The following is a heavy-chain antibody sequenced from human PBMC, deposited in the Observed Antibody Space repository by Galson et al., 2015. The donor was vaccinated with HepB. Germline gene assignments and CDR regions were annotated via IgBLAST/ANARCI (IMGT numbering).Heavy chain of an antibody. CDR1: GFTFSSYS. J-gene: IGHJ2*01. CDR2: ISSCSTTI. D-gene: IGHD6-13*01. Sequence: SLRLSCAASGFTFSSYSMNWVRQAPGKGLEWASFISSCSTTIYYADSVKGRFTISRDDAKNSLYLQMNSLRAEDTAVYYCARDLTGYSSTWRRYWFFDLWGRGTLVTVSS. CDR3: ARDLTGYSSTWRRYWFFDL. V-gene: IGHV3-48*04.